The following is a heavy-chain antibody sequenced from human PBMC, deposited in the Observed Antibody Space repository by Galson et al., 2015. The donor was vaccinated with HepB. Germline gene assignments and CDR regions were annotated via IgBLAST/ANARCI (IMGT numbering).Heavy chain of an antibody. Sequence: SVKVSCKASGYTFSSYYMNWVRQAPGQGLEWMGMVNPSGGRTNYAEKFQGRVTMTRDTSTSTVYMELSSLRSEDTAVYYCARVLSLTDAYYFDYWGQGTLVTVSS. CDR3: ARVLSLTDAYYFDY. J-gene: IGHJ4*02. D-gene: IGHD2-8*02. CDR1: GYTFSSYY. V-gene: IGHV1-46*01. CDR2: VNPSGGRT.